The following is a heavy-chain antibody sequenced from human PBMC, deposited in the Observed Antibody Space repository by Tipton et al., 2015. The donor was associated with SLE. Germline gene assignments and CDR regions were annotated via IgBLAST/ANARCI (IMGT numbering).Heavy chain of an antibody. Sequence: SLRLSCAASGFTFSSYAMHWVRQAPGKGLEWVAVISYDGSNKYYADSVKGRFTISRDNSKNTLYLQMNSLRAEDTAVYYCARDNGPWGQGTLVTVSS. J-gene: IGHJ5*02. CDR2: ISYDGSNK. CDR3: ARDNGP. V-gene: IGHV3-30*04. CDR1: GFTFSSYA.